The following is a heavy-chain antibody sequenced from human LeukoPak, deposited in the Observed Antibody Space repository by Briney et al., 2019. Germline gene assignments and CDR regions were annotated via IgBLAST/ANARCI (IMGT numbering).Heavy chain of an antibody. CDR3: ASGAGFTFLYSFGQ. D-gene: IGHD2-15*01. Sequence: GGSLRLSRAASVFTFGDYWMHWVRRAAGKGLVWVTRISGEGTRTIYADPVKGLFTISRDNAKDTLYLQMNNLTAEDTAVYFCASGAGFTFLYSFGQWGQGTLVTVSS. J-gene: IGHJ4*02. CDR2: ISGEGTRT. V-gene: IGHV3-74*01. CDR1: VFTFGDYW.